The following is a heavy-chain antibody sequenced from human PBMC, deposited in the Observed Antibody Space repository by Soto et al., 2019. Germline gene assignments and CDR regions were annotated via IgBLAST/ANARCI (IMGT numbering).Heavy chain of an antibody. J-gene: IGHJ6*02. CDR3: ARDRGAAAGTRYYYGMDV. CDR1: GFTFSSYG. V-gene: IGHV3-33*01. Sequence: QVQLVESGGGVVQPGRSLRLSCAASGFTFSSYGMHWVRQAPGKGLEWVAVIWYDGTNKYYADSVKGRFTISRDNSKNTRYLQMDRRRAEDTAVYYCARDRGAAAGTRYYYGMDVWGRGTTVTVSS. D-gene: IGHD6-13*01. CDR2: IWYDGTNK.